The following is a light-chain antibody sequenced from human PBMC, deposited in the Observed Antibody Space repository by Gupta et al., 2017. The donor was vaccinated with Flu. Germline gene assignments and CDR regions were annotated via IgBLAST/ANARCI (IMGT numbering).Light chain of an antibody. Sequence: EIVLTQSPATLSLSPGERATLSCRASQSVGGYLAWYQQKPGQAPRLLIYDASRRDTGIPARFSGSGCGKDLTLTISSREQEDFAGYYCQQRSYWPPLTFGQGTQVEIK. J-gene: IGKJ5*01. CDR2: DAS. CDR1: QSVGGY. V-gene: IGKV3-11*01. CDR3: QQRSYWPPLT.